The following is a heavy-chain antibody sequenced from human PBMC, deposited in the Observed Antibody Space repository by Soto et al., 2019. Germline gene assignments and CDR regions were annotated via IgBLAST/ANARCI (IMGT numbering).Heavy chain of an antibody. CDR3: GRASTVRGVMMPDY. CDR1: GGSISTRSSY. CDR2: IYYIGNT. Sequence: SETLSLTCTVSGGSISTRSSYWGWIRQPPGKGLEWIGSIYYIGNTYYNPSLKSRVTISIDSSKNRFSLNLNSVTAADTALYYCGRASTVRGVMMPDYWGQGTLVTVSS. J-gene: IGHJ4*02. D-gene: IGHD3-10*01. V-gene: IGHV4-39*02.